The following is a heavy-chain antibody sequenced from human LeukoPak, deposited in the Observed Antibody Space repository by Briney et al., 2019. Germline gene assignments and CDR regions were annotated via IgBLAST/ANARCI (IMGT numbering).Heavy chain of an antibody. J-gene: IGHJ5*02. CDR1: GFKFDDYD. V-gene: IGHV3-20*04. CDR3: ARDPFCSSSTGCYFEDWFDP. D-gene: IGHD2-2*01. Sequence: GGSLRLSCTASGFKFDDYDMSWVRQVPGKGLEWVSGITWNGDKTGYSDSVGGRFAISRDNTKKSLYLQMSSLRAEDTALYYCARDPFCSSSTGCYFEDWFDPWGPGTLVTVSS. CDR2: ITWNGDKT.